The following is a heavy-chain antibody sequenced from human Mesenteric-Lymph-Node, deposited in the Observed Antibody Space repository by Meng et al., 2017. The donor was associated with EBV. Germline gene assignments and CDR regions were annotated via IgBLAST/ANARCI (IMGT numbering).Heavy chain of an antibody. CDR2: IIPIFGTA. D-gene: IGHD6-19*01. CDR1: GGTFSSYA. CDR3: ARVDSSGWYGEGVVDY. V-gene: IGHV1-69*06. Sequence: VQLVQSGAEVKKPGSSVKVSCKASGGTFSSYAISWVRQAPGQGLEWMGGIIPIFGTANYAQKFQGRVTITADKSTSTAYMELRSLRSDDTAVYYCARVDSSGWYGEGVVDYWGQGTLVTASS. J-gene: IGHJ4*02.